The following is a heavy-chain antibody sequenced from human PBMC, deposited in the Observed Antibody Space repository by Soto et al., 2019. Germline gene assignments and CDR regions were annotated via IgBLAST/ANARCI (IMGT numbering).Heavy chain of an antibody. CDR1: GYSISSGYY. CDR3: AREGDIVLMVYPNWFDP. CDR2: IYHSGST. Sequence: SETLSLTCTVSGYSISSGYYWGWIRQPPGKGLEWIGSIYHSGSTYYNPSLKSRVTISVDTSKNQFSLKLSSVTAADTAVYYCAREGDIVLMVYPNWFDPWGQGTLVTVSS. V-gene: IGHV4-38-2*02. J-gene: IGHJ5*02. D-gene: IGHD2-8*01.